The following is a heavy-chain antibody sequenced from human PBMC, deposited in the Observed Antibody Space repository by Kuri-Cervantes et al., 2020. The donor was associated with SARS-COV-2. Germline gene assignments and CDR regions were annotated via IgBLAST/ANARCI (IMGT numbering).Heavy chain of an antibody. CDR3: ARTLGEDIVVVPAATFDY. CDR2: ISYDGSNK. V-gene: IGHV3-30-3*01. J-gene: IGHJ4*02. CDR1: GFTFSGYA. D-gene: IGHD2-2*01. Sequence: GGSLRLSCAASGFTFSGYAMHWVRQAPGKGLEWVAVISYDGSNKYYADSVKGRFTISRDNSKNTLYLQMNSLRAEDTAAYYCARTLGEDIVVVPAATFDYWGQGTLVTVSS.